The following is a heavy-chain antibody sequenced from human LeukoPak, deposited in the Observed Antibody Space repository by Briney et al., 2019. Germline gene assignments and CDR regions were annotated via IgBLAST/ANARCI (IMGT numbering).Heavy chain of an antibody. D-gene: IGHD1-26*01. CDR3: ARGSSVGAHTLGAFDI. V-gene: IGHV1-46*01. CDR2: INPSGGT. CDR1: GYTFSIYN. J-gene: IGHJ3*02. Sequence: ASVKVSCKVSGYTFSIYNMHWVRQAPGQGLEWMGIINPSGGTSYAQKLQGRITMTRDTSTVCMELSSLRSEDTAVYYCARGSSVGAHTLGAFDIWGQGTMVTVSS.